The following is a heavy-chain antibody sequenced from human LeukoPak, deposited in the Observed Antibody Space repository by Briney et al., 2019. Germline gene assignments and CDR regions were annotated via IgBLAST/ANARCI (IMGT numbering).Heavy chain of an antibody. V-gene: IGHV2-5*01. D-gene: IGHD3-22*01. Sequence: SGPMLVKPTQTLTLTCTFSGFSLSTSGVGVGWIRQPPGKALEWLALIYWNDDKRYSPSLKSRLTITKDTSKNQVVLTMTNMDPVDTATYYCAHLPDSSGLCYFDYWGQGTLVTVSS. J-gene: IGHJ4*02. CDR3: AHLPDSSGLCYFDY. CDR1: GFSLSTSGVG. CDR2: IYWNDDK.